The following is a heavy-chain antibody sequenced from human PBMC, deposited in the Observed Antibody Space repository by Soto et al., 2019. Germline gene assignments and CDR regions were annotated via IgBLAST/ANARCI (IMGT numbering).Heavy chain of an antibody. D-gene: IGHD1-26*01. CDR1: GGSISSSSYY. V-gene: IGHV4-39*01. CDR3: ARHFLRGVGATTRYCFDY. J-gene: IGHJ4*02. CDR2: IYYSGST. Sequence: PSETLSLTCTVSGGSISSSSYYWGWIRQPPGKGLEWIGSIYYSGSTYYNPSLKSRVTISVDTSKNQFSLKLSSVTAADTAVYYCARHFLRGVGATTRYCFDYWGQGTLVTVSS.